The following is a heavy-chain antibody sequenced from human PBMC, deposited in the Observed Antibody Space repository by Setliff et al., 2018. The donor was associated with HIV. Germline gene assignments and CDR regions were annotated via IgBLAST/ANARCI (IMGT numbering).Heavy chain of an antibody. CDR3: AREKGFGGATGWFDA. CDR2: IYTSGKA. D-gene: IGHD2-15*01. Sequence: PSETLSLTCSVSGGSISNYYWTWIRQPAGKGLEWVGRIYTSGKANYNPSLKSRVTMSIGTSQNQFSLKLSSVTAADTAVYYCAREKGFGGATGWFDAWGQGALVTVSS. J-gene: IGHJ5*02. CDR1: GGSISNYY. V-gene: IGHV4-4*07.